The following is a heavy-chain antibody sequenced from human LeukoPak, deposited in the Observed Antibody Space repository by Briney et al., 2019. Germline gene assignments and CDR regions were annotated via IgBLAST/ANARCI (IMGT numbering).Heavy chain of an antibody. CDR1: GGSISSGSYY. V-gene: IGHV4-61*02. J-gene: IGHJ4*02. CDR3: ARDRYYYGSGSYKIPDFDY. Sequence: SETLSLTSPVSGGSISSGSYYWSWIRQPAGKGLEWIGRIYTSGNINYNPSLKSRVTISVDTSKNQFSLKLSSVTAADTAVYYCARDRYYYGSGSYKIPDFDYWGQGTLVTVSS. D-gene: IGHD3-10*01. CDR2: IYTSGNI.